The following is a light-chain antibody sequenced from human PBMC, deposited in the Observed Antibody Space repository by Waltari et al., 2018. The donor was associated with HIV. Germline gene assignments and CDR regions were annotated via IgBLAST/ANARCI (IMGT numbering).Light chain of an antibody. Sequence: AVTQPASVSGLPGQSTTISCTVDDIDLGPYQSVSWYQQHSDKPPRLLLHDAETRASGVSVRFSGSMSGNTASLTISGLRAEDEGHYYCASFTDDNTVIFGGGTEVTVL. CDR3: ASFTDDNTVI. CDR2: DAE. J-gene: IGLJ2*01. CDR1: DIDLGPYQS. V-gene: IGLV2-14*03.